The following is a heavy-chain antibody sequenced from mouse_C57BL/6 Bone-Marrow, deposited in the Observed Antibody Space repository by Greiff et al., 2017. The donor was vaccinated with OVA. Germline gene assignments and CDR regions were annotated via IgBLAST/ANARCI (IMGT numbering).Heavy chain of an antibody. J-gene: IGHJ3*01. Sequence: EVKLMESGAELVRPGASVKLSCTASGFNIKDDYMHWVKQRPEQGLEWIGWIDPENGDTEYASKFQGKATITADKSSNTAYLQLSSLTSEDTAVYYCTSGGFAYWGQGTLVTVSA. D-gene: IGHD3-1*01. CDR2: IDPENGDT. CDR3: TSGGFAY. CDR1: GFNIKDDY. V-gene: IGHV14-4*01.